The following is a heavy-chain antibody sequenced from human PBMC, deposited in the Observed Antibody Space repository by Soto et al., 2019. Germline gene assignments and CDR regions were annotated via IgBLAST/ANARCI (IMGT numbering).Heavy chain of an antibody. J-gene: IGHJ5*02. CDR3: ARGLGVANTWFDP. CDR1: GFTFSSYS. D-gene: IGHD2-21*01. Sequence: EVQLVESGGGLVQPGGSLSLSGAASGFTFSSYSMNWVRQAPGKGLEWVSYISSSSSTIYYAHSVKGRFTISRDNAKNSLYLQLNSLRDEDTAVYYCARGLGVANTWFDPWGQGTLVTVSS. CDR2: ISSSSSTI. V-gene: IGHV3-48*02.